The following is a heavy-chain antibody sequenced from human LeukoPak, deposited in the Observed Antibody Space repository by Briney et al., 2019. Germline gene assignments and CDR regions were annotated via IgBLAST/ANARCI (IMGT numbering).Heavy chain of an antibody. CDR2: IDPSDSYT. D-gene: IGHD3-10*01. J-gene: IGHJ3*02. V-gene: IGHV5-10-1*01. CDR1: GYSFTSYW. CDR3: ARRLLWFGELGAAFDI. Sequence: GESLKISCKGSGYSFTSYWISWVRQMPGKVLEWMGRIDPSDSYTNYSPSFQGHVTISADKSISTAYLQWSSLKASDTAMYYCARRLLWFGELGAAFDIWGQGTMVTVSS.